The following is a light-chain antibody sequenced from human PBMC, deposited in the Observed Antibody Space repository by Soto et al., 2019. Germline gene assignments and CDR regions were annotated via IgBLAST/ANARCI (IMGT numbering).Light chain of an antibody. J-gene: IGKJ1*01. CDR2: DAS. CDR1: QSISSW. V-gene: IGKV1-5*01. CDR3: QEYKTWT. Sequence: DIQMTQSPSTLSASVGDRVTITCRASQSISSWLAWYQQKPGKASKLLMYDASTLESGAPARFSGSGSGTEFTLTISSLQPEDFATYHCQEYKTWTFGQGTKVDIK.